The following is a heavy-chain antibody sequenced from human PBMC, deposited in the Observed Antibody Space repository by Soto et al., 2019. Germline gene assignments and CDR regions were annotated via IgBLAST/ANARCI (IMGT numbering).Heavy chain of an antibody. V-gene: IGHV2-5*01. Sequence: SGPTLVNPTQTLTLTCTFSGFSLSTGGVAVGWIRQPPGKALEWLALIYWNGDKLYSPSLKTRLTVTKDTSKNQVVLTMTNVGPVDTATYYCAHKLRYLGPVDVWGQGTTVTVSS. CDR1: GFSLSTGGVA. J-gene: IGHJ6*02. CDR2: IYWNGDK. D-gene: IGHD3-9*01. CDR3: AHKLRYLGPVDV.